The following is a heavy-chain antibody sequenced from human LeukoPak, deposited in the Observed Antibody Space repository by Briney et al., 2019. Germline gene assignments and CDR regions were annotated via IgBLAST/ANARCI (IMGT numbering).Heavy chain of an antibody. CDR2: IYTSGST. D-gene: IGHD3-10*01. J-gene: IGHJ3*02. Sequence: PSQTLSLTCTVSGGSISSGSYYWSWIRQPAGKGLEWIGRIYTSGSTNYNPSLKSRVTISVDTSKNQFSLKLSSVTAADTAVYYCAREPYGSGQKAFDIWGQGTMVTVSS. CDR1: GGSISSGSYY. V-gene: IGHV4-61*02. CDR3: AREPYGSGQKAFDI.